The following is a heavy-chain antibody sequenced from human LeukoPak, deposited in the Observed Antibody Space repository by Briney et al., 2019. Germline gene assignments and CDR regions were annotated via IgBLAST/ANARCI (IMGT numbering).Heavy chain of an antibody. CDR1: GGSISSGDYY. J-gene: IGHJ4*02. Sequence: PSQTLSLTCTVSGGSISSGDYYWNWLRQPPGKGLEWIGYIYYSGSTYYHPSLKSRVTISVDTSKNQFSLKLSSVTAADTALYYCARVHDSGYYSVFDYWGQGTLVTVSS. CDR3: ARVHDSGYYSVFDY. V-gene: IGHV4-30-4*01. CDR2: IYYSGST. D-gene: IGHD3-22*01.